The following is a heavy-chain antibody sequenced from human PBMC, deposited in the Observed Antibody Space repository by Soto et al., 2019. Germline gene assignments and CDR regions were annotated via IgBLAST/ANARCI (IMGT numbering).Heavy chain of an antibody. J-gene: IGHJ4*02. CDR1: GGSISSYY. D-gene: IGHD7-27*01. Sequence: SETLSLTCTVYGGSISSYYCSWIRQPPGKGLEWIGYIYYSGSTNYNPSLKSRVTISLDTSKNQFSLKLSSVTAADTAVYYCARGDWGSNFDYWGQRSPATVST. CDR2: IYYSGST. V-gene: IGHV4-59*01. CDR3: ARGDWGSNFDY.